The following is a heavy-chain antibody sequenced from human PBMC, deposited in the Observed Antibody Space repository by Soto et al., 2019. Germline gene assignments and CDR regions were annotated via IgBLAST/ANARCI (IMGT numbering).Heavy chain of an antibody. D-gene: IGHD3-16*01. V-gene: IGHV1-69*02. Sequence: QVQLVQSGAEVKKPGSSVKVSCKASGGTFSSYTISWVRQAPGQGLEWMGRIIPILGIANYAQKLQGRVTITADKSTSTAYMELSSLRSEDTAVYYCARGANWGGMDVWGQGTTVTVSS. J-gene: IGHJ6*02. CDR2: IIPILGIA. CDR3: ARGANWGGMDV. CDR1: GGTFSSYT.